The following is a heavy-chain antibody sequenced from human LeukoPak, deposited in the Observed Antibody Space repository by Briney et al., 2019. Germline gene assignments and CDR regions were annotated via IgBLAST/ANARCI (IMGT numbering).Heavy chain of an antibody. Sequence: GGSLRLSCAASGFTFSSYEMNWVRQAPGKGLEWVSYISSSGSTIYYADSVKGRFTISRDNAKNSLYLQMNSLRAEDTAVYYCARETKTSNIDYWGQGTLVTVSS. CDR2: ISSSGSTI. V-gene: IGHV3-48*03. D-gene: IGHD2-8*01. CDR3: ARETKTSNIDY. CDR1: GFTFSSYE. J-gene: IGHJ4*02.